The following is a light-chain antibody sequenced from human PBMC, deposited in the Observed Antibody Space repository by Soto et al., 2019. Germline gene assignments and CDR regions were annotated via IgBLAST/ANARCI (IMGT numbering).Light chain of an antibody. V-gene: IGLV2-8*01. CDR1: SSDVGGYKY. Sequence: QSVLTQPPSASGSPGQSVTISCTGTSSDVGGYKYASWYQQHPGKAPKLMIYEVNKRPSGVPDRFSGSKSGNTASLTVSGLQAEDEADYYCSSYAGSNNFVVFGGGTKLTVL. CDR2: EVN. J-gene: IGLJ2*01. CDR3: SSYAGSNNFVV.